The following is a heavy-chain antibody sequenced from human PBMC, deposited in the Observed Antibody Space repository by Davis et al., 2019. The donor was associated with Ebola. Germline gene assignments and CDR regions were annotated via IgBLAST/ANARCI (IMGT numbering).Heavy chain of an antibody. CDR1: GFTFSDHY. J-gene: IGHJ5*02. V-gene: IGHV3-30*03. D-gene: IGHD6-19*01. CDR3: VRGVGGWGVT. Sequence: PGGSLRLSCAASGFTFSDHYMDWVRQAPGKGLEWVAAISFDGSEAYYPDSVKGRLTISRDDSKNTLYLQMTSLRPDDTAVYFCVRGVGGWGVTWGQGTLVTVSS. CDR2: ISFDGSEA.